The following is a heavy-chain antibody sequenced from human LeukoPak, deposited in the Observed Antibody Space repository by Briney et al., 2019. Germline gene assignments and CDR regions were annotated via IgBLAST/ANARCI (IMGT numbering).Heavy chain of an antibody. CDR3: ARDGTEGNAFDI. D-gene: IGHD3/OR15-3a*01. Sequence: GGSLRLSCAASGFTYSSYAMHWVRQGPGKGLEWVAVISYDGSNKYYADSVKGRFTISRDNSKNTLYLQMNSLRAEDTAVYYCARDGTEGNAFDIWGQGTMVTVSS. CDR2: ISYDGSNK. V-gene: IGHV3-30-3*01. CDR1: GFTYSSYA. J-gene: IGHJ3*02.